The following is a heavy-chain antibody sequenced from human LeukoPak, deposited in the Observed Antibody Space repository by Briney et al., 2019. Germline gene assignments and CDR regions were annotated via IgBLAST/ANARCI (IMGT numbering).Heavy chain of an antibody. CDR2: ISYDGSNK. J-gene: IGHJ6*02. CDR1: GFTFSSYG. Sequence: GGSLRLSCAPSGFTFSSYGMHWVRQAPGKGLEWVAVISYDGSNKYYADSVKGRFTISRDNSKNTLYLQTNSLRAEDTAVYYCAKGVLALPIAARPAFYYYYGMDVWGQGTTVTVSS. V-gene: IGHV3-30*18. D-gene: IGHD6-6*01. CDR3: AKGVLALPIAARPAFYYYYGMDV.